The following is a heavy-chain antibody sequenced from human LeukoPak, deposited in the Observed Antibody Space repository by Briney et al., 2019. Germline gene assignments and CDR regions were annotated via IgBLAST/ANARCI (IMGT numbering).Heavy chain of an antibody. CDR2: INPNSGGT. D-gene: IGHD3-16*01. Sequence: ASVKVSCKASGYTFTDYYIHWLRQAPGQGLEWMGWINPNSGGTNYAQKFQGRVTMTRDTSINTAYMELSRLRSDDTAVYYCAGGGGIVSFDYWGQGTLVTVSS. CDR1: GYTFTDYY. V-gene: IGHV1-2*02. J-gene: IGHJ4*02. CDR3: AGGGGIVSFDY.